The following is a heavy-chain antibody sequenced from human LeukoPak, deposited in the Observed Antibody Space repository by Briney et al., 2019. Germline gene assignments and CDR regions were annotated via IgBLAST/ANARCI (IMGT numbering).Heavy chain of an antibody. J-gene: IGHJ3*02. D-gene: IGHD3-22*01. CDR2: ISGSGGST. Sequence: GSLRLSCAASGFTFSSYAMSWVRQAPGKGLEWVSAISGSGGSTYYADSVKGRFTISRDNSKNTLYLQMNSLRAEDTAVYYCAKDRYYDSSGYYLLVDAFDIWGQGTIVTVSS. CDR3: AKDRYYDSSGYYLLVDAFDI. V-gene: IGHV3-23*01. CDR1: GFTFSSYA.